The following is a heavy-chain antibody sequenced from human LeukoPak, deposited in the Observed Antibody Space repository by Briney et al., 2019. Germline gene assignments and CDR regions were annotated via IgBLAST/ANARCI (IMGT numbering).Heavy chain of an antibody. V-gene: IGHV4-38-2*01. CDR1: GYSISSGYY. CDR2: IYHSGST. D-gene: IGHD2-15*01. J-gene: IGHJ4*02. Sequence: NASETLSLTCAVSGYSISSGYYWGWIRQPPGKGLEWIGSIYHSGSTYYNPSLKSRVTISVDTSKNQFSLKLSSVTAADTAVYYCARSGYCSGGSCYPEDYFDYWGQGTLVTLSS. CDR3: ARSGYCSGGSCYPEDYFDY.